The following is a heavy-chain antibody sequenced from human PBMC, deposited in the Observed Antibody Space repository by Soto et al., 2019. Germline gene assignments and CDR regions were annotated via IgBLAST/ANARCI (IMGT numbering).Heavy chain of an antibody. CDR2: IYHSGST. V-gene: IGHV4-59*12. D-gene: IGHD3-10*01. J-gene: IGHJ4*02. CDR3: ARASGSYTYYLDY. Sequence: SETLSLTCSVSGVSINSYYWIWVRHSPGKGLEWIGYIYHSGSTNYNPSLKSRVTLAVDTSMDQFSLSLASVTAADTAVYFCARASGSYTYYLDYRSQGTLVTVSS. CDR1: GVSINSYY.